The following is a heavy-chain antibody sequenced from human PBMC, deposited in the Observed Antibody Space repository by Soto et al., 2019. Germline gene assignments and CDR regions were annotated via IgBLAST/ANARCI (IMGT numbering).Heavy chain of an antibody. CDR3: AGLPVADVDFDI. J-gene: IGHJ3*02. CDR1: GGTFSSYT. Sequence: QVQLVQSGAEVKKPGSSVKVSCKASGGTFSSYTISWVRQAPGQGLEWMGRIIPILGIAKYAQKFQGRVTITADKSTSTAYMQLSSMRSEDTAVYYCAGLPVADVDFDIWGQGTMVTVSS. V-gene: IGHV1-69*02. D-gene: IGHD6-19*01. CDR2: IIPILGIA.